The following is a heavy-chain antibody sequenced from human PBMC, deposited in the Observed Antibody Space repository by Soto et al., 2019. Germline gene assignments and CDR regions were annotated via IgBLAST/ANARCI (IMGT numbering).Heavy chain of an antibody. CDR3: ARHPGYAVPTVYATHDFHY. Sequence: QLQLQESGPGLVKPSETLSLTCTVSGDSISSNNYYCGWIRQPPGKGLEWIGSIYYTVSTYYNPSFKSRVTMSVDTSTSQFSLKLSSVTAADTAVYYCARHPGYAVPTVYATHDFHYWGHGILVTVST. D-gene: IGHD2-8*01. CDR2: IYYTVST. V-gene: IGHV4-39*01. CDR1: GDSISSNNYY. J-gene: IGHJ4*01.